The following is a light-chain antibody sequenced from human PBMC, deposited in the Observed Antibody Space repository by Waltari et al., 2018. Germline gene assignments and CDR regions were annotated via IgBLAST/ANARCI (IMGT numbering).Light chain of an antibody. CDR2: DAS. CDR3: QMYVRLPVT. CDR1: QSVGRA. Sequence: EIVLTQSPGTLALSPGERAPLPGRASQSVGRALAWYQQKPGQAPRLLIYDASSRATGISDKFSGSGSGTDFSLTISRVEPEDFAVYFCQMYVRLPVTFGQGTKVEVK. J-gene: IGKJ1*01. V-gene: IGKV3-20*01.